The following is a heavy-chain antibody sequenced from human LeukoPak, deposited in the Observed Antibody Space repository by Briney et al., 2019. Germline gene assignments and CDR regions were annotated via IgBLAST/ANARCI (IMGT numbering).Heavy chain of an antibody. CDR1: GYTFTGYY. D-gene: IGHD3-22*01. CDR3: ARPYDSSGYYYADLDY. Sequence: GASVKVSCKASGYTFTGYYMHWVRQAPGQGLEWMGWINPNSGGTNYAQKFQGRVTMTRDTSISTAYMELSRLRSDDTAVYYCARPYDSSGYYYADLDYWGQGTLVTVSS. CDR2: INPNSGGT. V-gene: IGHV1-2*02. J-gene: IGHJ4*02.